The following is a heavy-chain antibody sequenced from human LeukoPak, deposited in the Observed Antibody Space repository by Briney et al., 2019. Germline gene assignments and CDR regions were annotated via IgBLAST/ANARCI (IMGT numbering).Heavy chain of an antibody. V-gene: IGHV4-38-2*01. D-gene: IGHD5-18*01. CDR1: GYSISSGYY. CDR2: IYHSGST. J-gene: IGHJ5*02. CDR3: ARHGVRGYSYGPNWFDP. Sequence: PSETLSLTCAVSGYSISSGYYWGWIRQPPGKGLERIGSIYHSGSTYYNPSLKSRVTISVDTSKNQFSLKLSSVTAADTAVYYCARHGVRGYSYGPNWFDPWGQGTLVTVSS.